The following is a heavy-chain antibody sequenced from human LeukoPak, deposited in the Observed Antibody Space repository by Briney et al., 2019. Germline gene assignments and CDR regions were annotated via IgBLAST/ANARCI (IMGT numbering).Heavy chain of an antibody. D-gene: IGHD5-18*01. J-gene: IGHJ4*02. CDR3: AREGYGYY. V-gene: IGHV4-59*01. CDR2: IYYSGST. CDR1: GGSISSYC. Sequence: SETVSLTCTVSGGSISSYCWSWIRQPPGKGLEWIGYIYYSGSTNYNPSLKSRVTISVDTSKNQFSLKLSSVTAADTAVYYCAREGYGYYWGQGTLVTVSS.